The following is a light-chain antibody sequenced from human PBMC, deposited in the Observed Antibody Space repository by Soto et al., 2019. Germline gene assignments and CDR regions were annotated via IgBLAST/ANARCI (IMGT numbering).Light chain of an antibody. CDR1: QTISTTY. V-gene: IGKV3-20*01. Sequence: EIVLTQSPGTLSLSPGERATLSCRVSQTISTTYLAWYQQKPGQAPRLLIYDTSSRATGIPDRFSGSGSGADFTLTISTLEPEDFAVYYCQQYATSPTFGQGTKVEI. J-gene: IGKJ1*01. CDR2: DTS. CDR3: QQYATSPT.